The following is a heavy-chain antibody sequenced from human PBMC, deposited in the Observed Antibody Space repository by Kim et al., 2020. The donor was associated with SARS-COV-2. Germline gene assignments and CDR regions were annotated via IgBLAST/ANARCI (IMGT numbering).Heavy chain of an antibody. CDR3: AKAFDSRVVVAAFFDP. Sequence: SVKGRFTISRDNAKNSLYLQMNSLRAEDTALYYCAKAFDSRVVVAAFFDPWGQGTLVTVSS. J-gene: IGHJ5*02. V-gene: IGHV3-9*01. D-gene: IGHD2-15*01.